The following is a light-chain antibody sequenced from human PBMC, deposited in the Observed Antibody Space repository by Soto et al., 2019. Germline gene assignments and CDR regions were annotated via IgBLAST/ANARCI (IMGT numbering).Light chain of an antibody. V-gene: IGKV3D-15*01. J-gene: IGKJ1*01. CDR2: GAS. Sequence: EIVLTQSPGTRSLSPGERATLSCRASQSVSNNYLAWYQQKPGQAPRLLIYGASNRATGIPARFSDSGSGTEFTLTISSLQSEDFAVYYCQQYNNWPGAFGQGTKVDIK. CDR3: QQYNNWPGA. CDR1: QSVSNN.